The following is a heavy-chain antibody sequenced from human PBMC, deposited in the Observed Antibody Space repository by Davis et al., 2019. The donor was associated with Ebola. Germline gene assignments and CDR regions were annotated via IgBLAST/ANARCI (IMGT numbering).Heavy chain of an antibody. CDR3: ARDLRWFDP. J-gene: IGHJ5*02. CDR2: IYHSGST. Sequence: LRLSCAVSGGSISSGGYSWSWIRQPPGKGLEWIGCIYHSGSTYYNPSLKSRVTISVDRSKNQFSLKLSSVTAADTAVYYCARDLRWFDPWGQGTLVTVSS. CDR1: GGSISSGGYS. V-gene: IGHV4-30-2*01.